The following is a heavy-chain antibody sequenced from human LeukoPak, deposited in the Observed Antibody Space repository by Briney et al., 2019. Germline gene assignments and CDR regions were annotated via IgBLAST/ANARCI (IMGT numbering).Heavy chain of an antibody. CDR2: ISYNGGST. CDR1: GFTLSSYA. V-gene: IGHV3-64D*09. D-gene: IGHD3/OR15-3a*01. J-gene: IGHJ4*02. CDR3: VRRTGNYSDY. Sequence: PGGSLRLSCSASGFTLSSYAMHWVRQAPGKGLEYVSAISYNGGSTYYADSVKGRFTISRDNSKNTLYLQMSSLRAEDSAVFYCVRRTGNYSDYWGQGTLVTVSS.